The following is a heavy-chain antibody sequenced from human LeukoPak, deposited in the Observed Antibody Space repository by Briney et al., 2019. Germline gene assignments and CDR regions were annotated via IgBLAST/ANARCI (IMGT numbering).Heavy chain of an antibody. D-gene: IGHD6-19*01. CDR1: GFTLSGYS. CDR3: ARGQSPSYYGMDV. Sequence: GGFLRLSCAASGFTLSGYSMNWVRQAPGKALEWASYICSSSGTIYYADSVKGRFTISRDNAKNSLYLQMNSLRAEDTAVYHCARGQSPSYYGMDVWGQGTTVTVSS. CDR2: ICSSSGTI. J-gene: IGHJ6*02. V-gene: IGHV3-48*01.